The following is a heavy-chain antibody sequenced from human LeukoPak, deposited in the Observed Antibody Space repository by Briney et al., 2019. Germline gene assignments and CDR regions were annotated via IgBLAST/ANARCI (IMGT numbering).Heavy chain of an antibody. J-gene: IGHJ4*02. D-gene: IGHD2-2*01. CDR1: RYTFTGYY. V-gene: IGHV1-2*02. Sequence: ASVKVSCKASRYTFTGYYVHWVRQAPGQGLEWMGWINPNSGDTIYAQKFQGRVTMTRDTSITTAYMELSRLTSDDTAMYYCAREEGFCRTTSCSAPFDYWGQGTLVTVSS. CDR3: AREEGFCRTTSCSAPFDY. CDR2: INPNSGDT.